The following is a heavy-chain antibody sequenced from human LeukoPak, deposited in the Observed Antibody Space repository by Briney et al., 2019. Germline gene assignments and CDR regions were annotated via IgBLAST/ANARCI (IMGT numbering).Heavy chain of an antibody. CDR1: GFTFSTYN. CDR3: ARAHRDGYKSRRYFDY. CDR2: IKQDGSEK. J-gene: IGHJ4*02. V-gene: IGHV3-7*01. Sequence: PGGSLRLSCAASGFTFSTYNMNWVRQAPGKGLEWVANIKQDGSEKYYVDSVKGRFTISRDNAKNSLYLQMNSLRAEDTAVYYCARAHRDGYKSRRYFDYWGQGTLVTVSS. D-gene: IGHD5-24*01.